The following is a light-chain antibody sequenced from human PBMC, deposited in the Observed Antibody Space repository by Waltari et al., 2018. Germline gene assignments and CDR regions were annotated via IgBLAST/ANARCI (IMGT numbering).Light chain of an antibody. J-gene: IGLJ1*01. V-gene: IGLV3-10*01. CDR1: ALPKTY. CDR2: EDS. CDR3: DSTDSSGNPL. Sequence: SYELTQPPSVSVSPGQTARITCSGDALPKTYAYWYQQKSGQAPVLVIYEDSKRPSGIPVRFSGSSSGTMATLTIRGAQVEADADYYCDSTDSSGNPLFGTGTKVTVL.